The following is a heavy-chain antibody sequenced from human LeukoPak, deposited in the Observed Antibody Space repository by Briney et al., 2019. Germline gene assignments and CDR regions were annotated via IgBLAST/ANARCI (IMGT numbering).Heavy chain of an antibody. V-gene: IGHV1-18*04. D-gene: IGHD2-15*01. CDR2: ISAYNGNT. J-gene: IGHJ4*02. CDR3: AREYCSGGSCYWGDFDY. CDR1: GYTFTSYG. Sequence: ASVKVSCKASGYTFTSYGISWVRQAPGQGLEWMGWISAYNGNTNYAQKLQGSVTMTTDTSTSTAYMELRSLRSDDTAVYYCAREYCSGGSCYWGDFDYWGQGTLVTVSS.